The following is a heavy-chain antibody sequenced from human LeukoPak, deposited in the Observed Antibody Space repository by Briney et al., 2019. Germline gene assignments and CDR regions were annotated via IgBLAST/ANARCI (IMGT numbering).Heavy chain of an antibody. Sequence: SVKVSCKASGYTFTSYDINWARQATGQGLEWMGWMNPNSGNTGYAQKFQGRVTMTRNTSISTAYMELSSLRSEDTAVYYCARVYYYGSGSYYMGYYYYYMDVWGKGTTVTISS. D-gene: IGHD3-10*01. V-gene: IGHV1-8*01. CDR3: ARVYYYGSGSYYMGYYYYYMDV. CDR1: GYTFTSYD. J-gene: IGHJ6*03. CDR2: MNPNSGNT.